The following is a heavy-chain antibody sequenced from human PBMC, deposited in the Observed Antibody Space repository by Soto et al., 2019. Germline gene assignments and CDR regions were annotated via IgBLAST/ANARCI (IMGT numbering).Heavy chain of an antibody. D-gene: IGHD4-17*01. CDR2: TYHSGST. CDR3: ARGYGDYLTIDY. CDR1: GGSISSGGYS. Sequence: PSETLSLTCAVSGGSISSGGYSWSWIRQPPGKGLEWIGYTYHSGSTYYNPSLKSRVTISVDRSKNQFSLKLSSMTAADTAVYYCARGYGDYLTIDYWGQGTLVTVSS. V-gene: IGHV4-30-2*01. J-gene: IGHJ4*02.